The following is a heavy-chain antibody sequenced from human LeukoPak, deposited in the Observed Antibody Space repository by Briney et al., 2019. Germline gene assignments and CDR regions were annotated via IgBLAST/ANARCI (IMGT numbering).Heavy chain of an antibody. CDR3: AGLPQRGYGGYDLAVFRGLVAAPVDY. D-gene: IGHD5-12*01. Sequence: GASVKVSCKASGYTFTSYGISWVRQAPGQGLEWMGWISAYNGNTKYAQKLQGRVTMTTDTSTSTAYMELTSLRSDDTAVYFCAGLPQRGYGGYDLAVFRGLVAAPVDYWGQGTLVTVSS. V-gene: IGHV1-18*01. CDR1: GYTFTSYG. J-gene: IGHJ4*02. CDR2: ISAYNGNT.